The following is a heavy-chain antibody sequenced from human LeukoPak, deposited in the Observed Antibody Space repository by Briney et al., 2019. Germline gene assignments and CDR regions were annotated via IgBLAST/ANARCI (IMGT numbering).Heavy chain of an antibody. CDR2: INSDGSST. CDR3: ARDMYTTSSARGAY. V-gene: IGHV3-74*01. CDR1: GFTFSTYW. D-gene: IGHD6-6*01. J-gene: IGHJ4*02. Sequence: GGSLRLSCAASGFTFSTYWMHWVRRGPGKGLEWVSRINSDGSSTTYADSVKGRFTISRDNDKNTLYLQMNRLRAEDTAVYYCARDMYTTSSARGAYWGQGTLVTVSS.